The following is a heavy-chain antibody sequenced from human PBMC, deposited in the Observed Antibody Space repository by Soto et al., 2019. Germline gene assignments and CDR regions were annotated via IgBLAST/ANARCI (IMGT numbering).Heavy chain of an antibody. CDR1: GGSFSSSPYY. CDR3: ARPSSGYEKNWFYS. J-gene: IGHJ5*01. CDR2: IYYTGTT. Sequence: SETLSITCSVSGGSFSSSPYYWGWIRQPPGKGLEWIGSIYYTGTTYYNPSLKSRVTISVDTSKNQFSLKLSSVTAADTAVYYCARPSSGYEKNWFYSWGQGTLVPVAS. D-gene: IGHD5-12*01. V-gene: IGHV4-39*01.